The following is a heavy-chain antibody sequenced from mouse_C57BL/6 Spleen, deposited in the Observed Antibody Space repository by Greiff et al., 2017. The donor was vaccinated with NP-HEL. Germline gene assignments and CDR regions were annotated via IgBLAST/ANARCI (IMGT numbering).Heavy chain of an antibody. CDR3: ARSRRGYAMDY. CDR2: IDPSDSDT. Sequence: QVQLQQPGAELVRPGSSVKLSCKASGYTFTSYWMHWVKQRPIQGLEWIGNIDPSDSDTHYNQKFKDKATLTVDKSSSTAYMQLSSLTSEDSAVYYCARSRRGYAMDYWGQGTSVTVSS. J-gene: IGHJ4*01. CDR1: GYTFTSYW. V-gene: IGHV1-52*01.